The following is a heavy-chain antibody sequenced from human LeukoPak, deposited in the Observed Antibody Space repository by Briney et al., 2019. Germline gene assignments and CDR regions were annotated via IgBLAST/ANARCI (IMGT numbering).Heavy chain of an antibody. Sequence: GGSLRLSCAASGFTFSSFAMSWVRQAPGKGLEWVSAISGRGDTTYYADSVKGRFTISRDNSKNTLYLQMNSLRAEDTAVYYCAKVGGLLDYFDYWGQGTLVTVSS. CDR3: AKVGGLLDYFDY. CDR2: ISGRGDTT. V-gene: IGHV3-23*01. CDR1: GFTFSSFA. D-gene: IGHD1-26*01. J-gene: IGHJ4*02.